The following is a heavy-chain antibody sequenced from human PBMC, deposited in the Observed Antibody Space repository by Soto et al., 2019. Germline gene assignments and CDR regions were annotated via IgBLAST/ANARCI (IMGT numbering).Heavy chain of an antibody. Sequence: EVRLVESGGGLVQPGGSLRLSCAASGFTFSDHYMDWVRQAPGKGLEWVGRTRNKANSYTTEYAASVNGRFTISRDDSKNSVYLQMNSLKTDDTAVYYCVRVRGGGTYHFDYWGQGTLVTVSS. CDR3: VRVRGGGTYHFDY. CDR2: TRNKANSYTT. CDR1: GFTFSDHY. V-gene: IGHV3-72*01. D-gene: IGHD3-10*01. J-gene: IGHJ4*02.